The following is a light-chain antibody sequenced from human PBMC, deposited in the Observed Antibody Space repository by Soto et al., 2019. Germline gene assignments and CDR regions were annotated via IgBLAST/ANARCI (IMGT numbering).Light chain of an antibody. J-gene: IGKJ4*01. V-gene: IGKV3-20*01. CDR3: QQYGSSPLT. Sequence: VLTLTPGTATLSPGQRATPSLRASATVSSSYFAWYQQKPGQAPSLLLYGASTRATGIPDRFSGSGSGTDFTLTISRLEPEDFAVYYCQQYGSSPLTFGGGTKVEIK. CDR1: ATVSSSY. CDR2: GAS.